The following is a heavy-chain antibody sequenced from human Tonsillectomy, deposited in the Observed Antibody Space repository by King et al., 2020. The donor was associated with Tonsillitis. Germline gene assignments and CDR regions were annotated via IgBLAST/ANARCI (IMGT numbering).Heavy chain of an antibody. Sequence: VQLVESGGGLVQPGGSLRLSCAASGFTFSSYSMNWVRQAPGKGLEWVSYISSSSRTIYYADSVKGRFTISRDNAKNSLYLQMNSLRAEDTAVYYCARERTTVVTRYFDYWGQGTLAT. V-gene: IGHV3-48*01. CDR1: GFTFSSYS. CDR3: ARERTTVVTRYFDY. CDR2: ISSSSRTI. D-gene: IGHD4-23*01. J-gene: IGHJ4*02.